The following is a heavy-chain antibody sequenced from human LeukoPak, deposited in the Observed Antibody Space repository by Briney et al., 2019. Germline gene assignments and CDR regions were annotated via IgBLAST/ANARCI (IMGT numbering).Heavy chain of an antibody. CDR3: ARFSPRAMGNYLDF. CDR1: GGSTSSGSYS. D-gene: IGHD7-27*01. Sequence: SETLSLTRAISGGSTSSGSYSWSWIRQPPGKGLEWIGYIYPRGSTYYNPSLKSRVILSLDKSANQFSLNLSSVTAADTAVYYCARFSPRAMGNYLDFWGQGTLVTVSS. V-gene: IGHV4-30-2*01. CDR2: IYPRGST. J-gene: IGHJ4*02.